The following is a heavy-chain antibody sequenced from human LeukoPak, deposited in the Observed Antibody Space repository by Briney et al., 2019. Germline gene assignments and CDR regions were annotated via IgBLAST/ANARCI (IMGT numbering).Heavy chain of an antibody. J-gene: IGHJ2*01. D-gene: IGHD3-3*01. Sequence: PGGSLRLSCAPSGFTFSSYAMNWVRQAPGKGLEWVSSISGGSNNINYAGSVKGRFTTSRDNSQNTLYLQMNSLRADDTAVYYCAKDQGTAIFGMIIPDWYFDLWGRGTLVTVSS. CDR2: ISGGSNNI. CDR1: GFTFSSYA. V-gene: IGHV3-23*01. CDR3: AKDQGTAIFGMIIPDWYFDL.